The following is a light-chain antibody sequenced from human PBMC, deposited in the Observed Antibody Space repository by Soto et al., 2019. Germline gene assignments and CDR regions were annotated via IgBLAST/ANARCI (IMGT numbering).Light chain of an antibody. CDR1: QDVASTY. V-gene: IGKV3-20*01. CDR3: QYYDSSRT. Sequence: IVLTQSPDTLSLSPGERATLSCRASQDVASTYLAWYQQKPGQAPRLLIYGASGRAAGVAERFSGCGSGTQFTITISRLEPEDFEVYYCQYYDSSRTFAQGTRVEI. CDR2: GAS. J-gene: IGKJ1*01.